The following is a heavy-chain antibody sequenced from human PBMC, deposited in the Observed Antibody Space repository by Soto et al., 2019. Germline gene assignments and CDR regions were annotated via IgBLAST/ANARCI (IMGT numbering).Heavy chain of an antibody. Sequence: PGGSLRLSCAASGFSFSSYGMHWVRQAPGKGPEWVAVISYDGSNKYYADSVKGRFTISRDNSKNTLYLQMNSLRAEDTAVYYCAKDLRGNSYGYAQTDYYYYGMDVWGQGTTVTVYS. J-gene: IGHJ6*02. CDR2: ISYDGSNK. V-gene: IGHV3-30*18. D-gene: IGHD5-18*01. CDR1: GFSFSSYG. CDR3: AKDLRGNSYGYAQTDYYYYGMDV.